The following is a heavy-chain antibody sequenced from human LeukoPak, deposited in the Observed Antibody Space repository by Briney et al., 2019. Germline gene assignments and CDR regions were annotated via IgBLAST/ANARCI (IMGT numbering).Heavy chain of an antibody. Sequence: GGSLRLSCAASGFTFSSYAMHWVRQAPGKGLEWVAVISYDGSNKYYADSVKGRFTISRDNSKNTLYLQMNSLRAEDTAVYYCAKSITMVRGVIILEDAFDIWGQGTMVTVSS. D-gene: IGHD3-10*01. V-gene: IGHV3-30-3*02. CDR2: ISYDGSNK. CDR3: AKSITMVRGVIILEDAFDI. CDR1: GFTFSSYA. J-gene: IGHJ3*02.